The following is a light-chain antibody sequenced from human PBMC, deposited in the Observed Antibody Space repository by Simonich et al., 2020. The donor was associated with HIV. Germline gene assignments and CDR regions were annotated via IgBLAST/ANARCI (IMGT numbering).Light chain of an antibody. Sequence: DIVMTQSPDSLAMSLGERATINCKSSQSVLYSSNNKNYLAWYQQKQGQAPNLLIYWASTREAGVPVRFSGNGSGTDFTLTISSLQAEDVAIYYCQQYYTTPPTFGQGTKVEIK. CDR2: WAS. J-gene: IGKJ1*01. CDR1: QSVLYSSNNKNY. CDR3: QQYYTTPPT. V-gene: IGKV4-1*01.